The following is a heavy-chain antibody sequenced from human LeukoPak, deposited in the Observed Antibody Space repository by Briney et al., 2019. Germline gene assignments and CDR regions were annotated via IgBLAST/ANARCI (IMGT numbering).Heavy chain of an antibody. CDR3: ARGSKVVGASNWFDP. CDR2: MNPNSGNT. Sequence: ASVKVSCKASGYTFTSYDINWVRQATGQGLEWMGWMNPNSGNTGYAQKFQGRVTMTRNTSISTAYMELSSLRSEGTAVYYCARGSKVVGASNWFDPWGQGTLVTVSS. V-gene: IGHV1-8*01. CDR1: GYTFTSYD. J-gene: IGHJ5*02. D-gene: IGHD1-26*01.